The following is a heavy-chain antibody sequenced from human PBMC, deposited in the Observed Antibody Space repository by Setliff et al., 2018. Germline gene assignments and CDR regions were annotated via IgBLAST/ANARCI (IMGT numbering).Heavy chain of an antibody. Sequence: SETLSLTCAVSGVSVNSLTWWSWVRQTPGKGLEWIGFIYHDGNPKFNPSVNYNPSLKSRVTMSIDKSKNQFSLNVRSVTAADTAVYYCTRGGERYHTANWGQGLPVTVSS. CDR3: TRGGERYHTAN. V-gene: IGHV4-28*03. D-gene: IGHD2-2*01. J-gene: IGHJ4*02. CDR1: GVSVNSLTW. CDR2: IYHDGNP.